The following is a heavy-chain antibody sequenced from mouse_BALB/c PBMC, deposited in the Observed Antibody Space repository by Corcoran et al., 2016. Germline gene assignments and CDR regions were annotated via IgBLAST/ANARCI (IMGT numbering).Heavy chain of an antibody. Sequence: QIQLVQSGPELKKPGETVKISCKASGYTFTNYGMNWVKQAPGKGLKWMGWINTYTGGPTYADDFKGRFAFSLETSASTAYLQINNLKNEDMATYFCAQTGTWFAYWGQGTLVTVSA. V-gene: IGHV9-1*02. J-gene: IGHJ3*01. D-gene: IGHD4-1*01. CDR2: INTYTGGP. CDR1: GYTFTNYG. CDR3: AQTGTWFAY.